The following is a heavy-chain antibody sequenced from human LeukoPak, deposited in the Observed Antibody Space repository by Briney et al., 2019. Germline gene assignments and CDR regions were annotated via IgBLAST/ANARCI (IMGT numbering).Heavy chain of an antibody. V-gene: IGHV1-18*01. Sequence: ASVKVSCKASGYTFTSYGISWVRQAPGQGLECMGWISAYNGNTNYAQKLQGRVTTTTDTSTSTAYMELRSLRSDDTAVYYCARGGYCSGGSCYDNWFDPWGQGTLVTVSS. D-gene: IGHD2-15*01. CDR1: GYTFTSYG. J-gene: IGHJ5*02. CDR2: ISAYNGNT. CDR3: ARGGYCSGGSCYDNWFDP.